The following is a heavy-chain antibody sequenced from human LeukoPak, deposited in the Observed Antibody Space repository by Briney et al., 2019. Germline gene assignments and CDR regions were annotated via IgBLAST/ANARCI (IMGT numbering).Heavy chain of an antibody. J-gene: IGHJ4*02. CDR2: ISGNGGSI. V-gene: IGHV3-23*01. Sequence: GGSLRLSCVGSGFTFNNYAMSWVRQAPGKGLEWVSVISGNGGSIVYADSVKGRFTISRDNSKNTVFLQMNSLRAEDPAVYYCAKDGTTTTTFDWWGQGTLGTVSS. D-gene: IGHD1-1*01. CDR3: AKDGTTTTTFDW. CDR1: GFTFNNYA.